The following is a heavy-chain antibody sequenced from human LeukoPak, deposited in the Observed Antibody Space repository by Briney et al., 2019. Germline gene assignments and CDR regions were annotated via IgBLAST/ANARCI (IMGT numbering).Heavy chain of an antibody. D-gene: IGHD3-9*01. CDR2: MNPNSGNT. Sequence: ASVKVSCKASGYTFTSYDINWVRPATGQGLEWMGWMNPNSGNTGYAQKFQGRVTMTRNTSISTAYMELSSLRSEDTAVYYCARDLYYDILTGPSGMDVWGQGTTVTVSS. V-gene: IGHV1-8*01. CDR3: ARDLYYDILTGPSGMDV. CDR1: GYTFTSYD. J-gene: IGHJ6*02.